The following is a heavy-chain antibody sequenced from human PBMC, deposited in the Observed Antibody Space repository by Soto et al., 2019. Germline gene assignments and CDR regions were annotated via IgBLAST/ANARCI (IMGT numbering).Heavy chain of an antibody. J-gene: IGHJ6*02. CDR2: ISYDGSNK. CDR3: AKDTAWSGYCSGGSCQRGYYYYGMDV. CDR1: GFTFSSYG. D-gene: IGHD2-15*01. V-gene: IGHV3-30*18. Sequence: GGSLRLSCAASGFTFSSYGMHWVRQAPGKGLEWVAVISYDGSNKYYADSVKGRFTISRDNSKNTLYLQMNSLRAEDTAVYYCAKDTAWSGYCSGGSCQRGYYYYGMDVWGQGTTVTVSS.